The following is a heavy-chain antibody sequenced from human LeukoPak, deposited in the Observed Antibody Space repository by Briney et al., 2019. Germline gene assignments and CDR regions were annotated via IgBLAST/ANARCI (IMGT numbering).Heavy chain of an antibody. CDR3: AREIWSASYYIDY. CDR2: ISSSSSTI. Sequence: GGSLRLSCAASGFTFSRYSMNWVRQAPGKGLEWVSYISSSSSTIYYADSVKGRFTISRDNAKNSLYLQMNSLRAEDTAVYYCAREIWSASYYIDYWGQGTLVTVSS. V-gene: IGHV3-48*04. D-gene: IGHD1-26*01. J-gene: IGHJ4*02. CDR1: GFTFSRYS.